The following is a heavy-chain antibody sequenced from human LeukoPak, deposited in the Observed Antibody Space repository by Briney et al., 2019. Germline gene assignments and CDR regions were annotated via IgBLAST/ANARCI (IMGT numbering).Heavy chain of an antibody. CDR3: ARRPRYSSGWYYFDS. CDR2: INHSGST. J-gene: IGHJ4*02. CDR1: GGSFSGDY. D-gene: IGHD6-19*01. Sequence: SEALSLTCAVYGGSFSGDYWNWIRQPPGKGLEWIGEINHSGSTNSNPSLKSRVTISVDRSKNQFSLKLSSVTAADTAVYYCARRPRYSSGWYYFDSWGQGTLVTVSS. V-gene: IGHV4-34*01.